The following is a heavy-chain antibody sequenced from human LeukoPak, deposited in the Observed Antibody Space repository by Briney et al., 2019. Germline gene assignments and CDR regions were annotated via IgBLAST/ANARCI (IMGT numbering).Heavy chain of an antibody. V-gene: IGHV4-39*07. CDR3: ATDTQIFSVIQNYHYYGMDV. J-gene: IGHJ6*02. CDR1: GGSISSYY. CDR2: IYHAGST. D-gene: IGHD3-3*01. Sequence: SETLSLTCTVSGGSISSYYWGWIRQPPGKGLEWIGSIYHAGSTNYNPSLKSRVTISVDTSKNQFSLELNSVTAADTAVYYCATDTQIFSVIQNYHYYGMDVWGQGTTVTVSS.